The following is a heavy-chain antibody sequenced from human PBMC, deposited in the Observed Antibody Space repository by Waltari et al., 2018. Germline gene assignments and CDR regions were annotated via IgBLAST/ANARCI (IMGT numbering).Heavy chain of an antibody. D-gene: IGHD1-1*01. Sequence: EVQLVESGGGLVQPGRSLRLSCAASGFTFDDYAMHWVRQAPGKGLEWVSGSSAHSDSRGFADSVKGRFTISRDNAKKSLYLQMNSLRPEDTAFYYCAKTVSSAFSWNGGFDYWGQGTLVAVSS. CDR2: SSAHSDSR. V-gene: IGHV3-9*01. J-gene: IGHJ4*02. CDR1: GFTFDDYA. CDR3: AKTVSSAFSWNGGFDY.